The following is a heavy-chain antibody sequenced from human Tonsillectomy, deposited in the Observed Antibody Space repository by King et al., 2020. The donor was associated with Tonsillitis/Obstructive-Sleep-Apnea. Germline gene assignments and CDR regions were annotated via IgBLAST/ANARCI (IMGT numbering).Heavy chain of an antibody. D-gene: IGHD1-14*01. Sequence: VQLVESGAEVKKPGASVKISCKASGYTFTAYYIHWVRQAPGQGLEWMGWITPNSGGTNYAQKFQGRVTMTGDTSISTAYMELNRLTSEDTAVYYCARDPTGGAEYWGQGTLVTVSS. CDR3: ARDPTGGAEY. CDR2: ITPNSGGT. J-gene: IGHJ4*02. CDR1: GYTFTAYY. V-gene: IGHV1-2*02.